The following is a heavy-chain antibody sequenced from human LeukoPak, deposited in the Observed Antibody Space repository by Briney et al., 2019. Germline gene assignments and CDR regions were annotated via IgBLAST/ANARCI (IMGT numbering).Heavy chain of an antibody. CDR3: ARDADEYYFDY. CDR2: ISSSSSYI. Sequence: GESLRLSCAASGFTFSSYSMNWVRQAPGKGLEWVSSISSSSSYIYYADSVKGRFTISRDNAKNSLYLQMNSLRAEDTAVYYCARDADEYYFDYWGQGTLVTVSS. CDR1: GFTFSSYS. V-gene: IGHV3-21*01. J-gene: IGHJ4*02.